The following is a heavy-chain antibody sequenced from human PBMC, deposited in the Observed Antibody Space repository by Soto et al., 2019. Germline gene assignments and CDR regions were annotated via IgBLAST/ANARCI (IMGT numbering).Heavy chain of an antibody. CDR3: ARGGSSDWQVVFDI. J-gene: IGHJ3*02. D-gene: IGHD6-19*01. Sequence: SETLSLTCAVYPGSFSHYYWNWIRQSPGKGLEWIGKIKHNVSSNYNPSLRSRVSISMDMSKNQLSLKLSSVTAADTAVYYCARGGSSDWQVVFDIWGQGTMVTVSS. V-gene: IGHV4-34*01. CDR2: IKHNVSS. CDR1: PGSFSHYY.